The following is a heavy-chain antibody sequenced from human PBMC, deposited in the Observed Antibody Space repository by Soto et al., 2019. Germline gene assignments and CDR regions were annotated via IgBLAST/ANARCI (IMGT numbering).Heavy chain of an antibody. CDR1: GYTFTSYD. D-gene: IGHD3-22*01. V-gene: IGHV1-8*01. CDR3: ARAVHYYDSSGARRGDAFDI. CDR2: MSPNSGNT. Sequence: QVQLVQSGAEVKKPGASVKLSCKASGYTFTSYDINWVRQATGQGLEWMGWMSPNSGNTGYAQKLQGRVTMTRNTSVSTAYMELSSLRSEDTAVYYFARAVHYYDSSGARRGDAFDIWGQGTMVTVSS. J-gene: IGHJ3*02.